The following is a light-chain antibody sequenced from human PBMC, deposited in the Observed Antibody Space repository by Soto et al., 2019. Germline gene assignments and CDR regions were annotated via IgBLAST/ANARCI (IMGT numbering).Light chain of an antibody. J-gene: IGLJ1*01. V-gene: IGLV2-14*01. CDR3: ASFRSGTILV. CDR1: SSDVGGYDY. CDR2: EVS. Sequence: QSALTQPASVSGSPGQSITISCTGTSSDVGGYDYVSWYQHFPGKAPKLIIYEVSNRPSGVSNRFSGSKSGNTASLTISGLQAEDEADYFCASFRSGTILVFGSGTKVTVL.